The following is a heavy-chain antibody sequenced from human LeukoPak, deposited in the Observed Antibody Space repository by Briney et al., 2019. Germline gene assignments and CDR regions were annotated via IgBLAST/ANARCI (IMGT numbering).Heavy chain of an antibody. D-gene: IGHD6-13*01. CDR1: GYTFTGYY. V-gene: IGHV1-2*02. CDR2: INPNSGGT. J-gene: IGHJ4*02. Sequence: ASVKVSCKASGYTFTGYYMHWVRQAPGQGLEWMGCINPNSGGTNYAQKFQGRVTMTRDTSISTAYMELSRLRSDDTAVYYCAIAAAGMAGYYFDYWGQGTLVTVSS. CDR3: AIAAAGMAGYYFDY.